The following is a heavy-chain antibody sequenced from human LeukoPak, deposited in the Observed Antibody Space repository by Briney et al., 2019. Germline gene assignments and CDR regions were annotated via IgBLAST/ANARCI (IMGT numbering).Heavy chain of an antibody. J-gene: IGHJ3*02. CDR1: GYTFTDFY. V-gene: IGHV1-69-2*01. D-gene: IGHD4-23*01. CDR3: ATASYYGGFAFDI. Sequence: ASVKVSCKASGYTFTDFYMHWVQQAPGKGLEWMGRVDPEDGETIYAEKFQGRVTITADTSTDTAYMELSSLRSEDTAVYYCATASYYGGFAFDIWGQETVVTVSS. CDR2: VDPEDGET.